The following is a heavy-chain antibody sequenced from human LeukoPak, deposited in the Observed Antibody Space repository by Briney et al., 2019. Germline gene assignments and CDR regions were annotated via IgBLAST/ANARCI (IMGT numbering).Heavy chain of an antibody. Sequence: ASVKVSCKASGYTFTSYAMHWMRQAPGQRLEWMGWINAGNGNTKYSQKFQGRVTITRDTSASTAYMEMSSMRSEDTAVYYCARIPIDPRYGMDVWGQGTTVTVSS. CDR2: INAGNGNT. J-gene: IGHJ6*02. CDR3: ARIPIDPRYGMDV. D-gene: IGHD3-9*01. V-gene: IGHV1-3*01. CDR1: GYTFTSYA.